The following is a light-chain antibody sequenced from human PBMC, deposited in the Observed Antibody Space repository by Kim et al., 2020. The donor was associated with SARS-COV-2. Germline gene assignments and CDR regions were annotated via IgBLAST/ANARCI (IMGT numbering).Light chain of an antibody. CDR1: QSVSSF. J-gene: IGKJ2*01. V-gene: IGKV3-11*01. CDR2: DAS. CDR3: QRRSNWPPYT. Sequence: EIVLTQSPATLSLPPGERATLSCRASQSVSSFLAWYQQKPGQAPRLLIYDASNRATGIPARFSGSGSGTDFTLTISSLEPEDFAVYYCQRRSNWPPYTFGQGTKLEI.